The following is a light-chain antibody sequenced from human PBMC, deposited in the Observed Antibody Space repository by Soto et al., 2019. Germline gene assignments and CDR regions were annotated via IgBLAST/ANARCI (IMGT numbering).Light chain of an antibody. Sequence: EIVLTQSPGTLSLSPGERATLSCRASQSVNSNYLAWYQQKPGPVPRPLIYAASIRAAGVPDRLSGSGSGTDFTLTISRLEPEDYAVYYCQQYGTSPHTFGQGTKLEIK. V-gene: IGKV3-20*01. J-gene: IGKJ2*01. CDR3: QQYGTSPHT. CDR1: QSVNSNY. CDR2: AAS.